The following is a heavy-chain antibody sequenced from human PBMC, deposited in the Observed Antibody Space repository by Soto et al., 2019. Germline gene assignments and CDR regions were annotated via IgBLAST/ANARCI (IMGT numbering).Heavy chain of an antibody. CDR3: ARVGDLYCSGGSCYSWFDP. D-gene: IGHD2-15*01. Sequence: QVQLVQSGAEVKKPGASVKVSCKASGYTFTGYYMHWVRQAPGQGLEWMGWINPNSGGTNYAQKFQGWVTRTRDTSISTAYMELSRLRSDDTAVYYCARVGDLYCSGGSCYSWFDPWGQGTLVTVSS. CDR1: GYTFTGYY. CDR2: INPNSGGT. J-gene: IGHJ5*02. V-gene: IGHV1-2*04.